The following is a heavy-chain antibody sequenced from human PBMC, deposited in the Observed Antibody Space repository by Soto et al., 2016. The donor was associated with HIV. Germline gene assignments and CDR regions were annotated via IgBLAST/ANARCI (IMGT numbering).Heavy chain of an antibody. CDR2: ITSSTSTI. J-gene: IGHJ6*03. V-gene: IGHV3-48*01. Sequence: EVQLVESGGGLVQPGGSLRLSCAASGFISSSYSVNWVRQAPGKGLEWISYITSSTSTIYYTDSVKGRFTISRDNAKNSLYLQMNSLRAEDTAIYYCARVSHYYYYMDVWGKGTTVTVSS. CDR3: ARVSHYYYYMDV. CDR1: GFISSSYS.